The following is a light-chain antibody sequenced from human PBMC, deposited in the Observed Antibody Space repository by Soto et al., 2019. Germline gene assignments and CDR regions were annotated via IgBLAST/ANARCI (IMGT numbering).Light chain of an antibody. V-gene: IGKV1-5*03. J-gene: IGKJ1*01. CDR2: KAS. CDR3: QQYNSFTFT. CDR1: QSISSC. Sequence: DIQMTQSPSTLPASVGVRVTITCRASQSISSCLSWYQQKPGKAPKLLIYKASSLESGFPSRFSGSGSGTEFTLTIISLQPNDFATYYCQQYNSFTFTFGQGTKVEIK.